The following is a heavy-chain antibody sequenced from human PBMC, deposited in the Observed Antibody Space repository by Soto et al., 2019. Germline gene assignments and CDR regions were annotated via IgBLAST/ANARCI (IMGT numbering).Heavy chain of an antibody. J-gene: IGHJ5*02. CDR3: ARDLGGPWWFDP. D-gene: IGHD3-16*01. Sequence: VASVKVSCKASGYTFTSYAMHWVRQAPGQRLEWMGWINAGNGNTKYSQKFQGRVTITRDTSASTAYMELSSLRSEDTAVYYCARDLGGPWWFDPWSQGTLVTVSS. CDR1: GYTFTSYA. V-gene: IGHV1-3*01. CDR2: INAGNGNT.